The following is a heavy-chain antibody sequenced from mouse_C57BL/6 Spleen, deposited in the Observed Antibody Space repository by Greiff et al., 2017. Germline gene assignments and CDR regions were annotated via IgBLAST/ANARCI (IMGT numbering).Heavy chain of an antibody. CDR3: ARGGNFFDY. CDR2: ISYSGST. J-gene: IGHJ2*01. V-gene: IGHV3-1*01. D-gene: IGHD1-1*02. CDR1: GYSITSGYD. Sequence: EVKLQESGPGMVKPSQSLPLTCTVTGYSITSGYDWHWIRHFPGNKLEWMGYISYSGSTNYNPTLKSRISITHDTSKNHFFLKLNSVTTEDTATYYCARGGNFFDYWGQGTTLTVSS.